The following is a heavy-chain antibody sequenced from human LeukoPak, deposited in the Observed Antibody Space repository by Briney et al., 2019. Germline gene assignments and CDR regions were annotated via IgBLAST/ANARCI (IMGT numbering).Heavy chain of an antibody. Sequence: GGSLRLSCAASGFTFSSYAMSWVRQAPGKGLEWVSAISGSGGSTYYADSVKGRFTISRDNSKNTLYLQMNSLRAEDTAVYYCAKDNGITIFGVVRNAFDIWGQGTMVTVSS. CDR1: GFTFSSYA. V-gene: IGHV3-23*01. CDR3: AKDNGITIFGVVRNAFDI. D-gene: IGHD3-3*01. CDR2: ISGSGGST. J-gene: IGHJ3*02.